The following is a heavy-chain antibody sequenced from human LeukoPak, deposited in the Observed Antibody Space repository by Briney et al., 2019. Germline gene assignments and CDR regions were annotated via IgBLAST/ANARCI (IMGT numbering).Heavy chain of an antibody. CDR2: IGTAGDI. D-gene: IGHD1-1*01. J-gene: IGHJ5*02. V-gene: IGHV3-13*04. CDR1: EFTFSRYD. Sequence: PGGSLRLSWAASEFTFSRYDMHWVRQATGEGLEWVSGIGTAGDIYYLGSVKGRFTLSREDAKNSLYLQMNNLRAGDTAVYYCARGASTGFDPWGQGTLVTVSS. CDR3: ARGASTGFDP.